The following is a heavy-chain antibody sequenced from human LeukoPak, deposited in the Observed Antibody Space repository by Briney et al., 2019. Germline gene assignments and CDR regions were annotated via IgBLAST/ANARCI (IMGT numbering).Heavy chain of an antibody. V-gene: IGHV1-46*01. CDR1: GYTFTTYY. Sequence: ASVKVSCKASGYTFTTYYMHWVRQAPGQGLEWMGIINPSGGSTGYAQKFQGRVTMTRDTSTSTAYMELSSLRSEDTAVYYCARDREWELGYYFDYWGQGTLVTVSS. CDR2: INPSGGST. CDR3: ARDREWELGYYFDY. D-gene: IGHD1-26*01. J-gene: IGHJ4*02.